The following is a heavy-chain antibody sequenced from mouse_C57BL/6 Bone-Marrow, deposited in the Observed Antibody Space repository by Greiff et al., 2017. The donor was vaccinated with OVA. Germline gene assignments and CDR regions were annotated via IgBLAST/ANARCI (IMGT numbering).Heavy chain of an antibody. CDR3: TTPYYDGYYLFAY. V-gene: IGHV14-4*01. CDR1: GFNIKDDY. Sequence: EVQLQQSGAELVRPGASVKLSCTASGFNIKDDYMHWVKQRPEQGLEWIGWIDPENGDTEYASQFQGKATITADTSSNTAYLQLSSLTSEDTAVYYCTTPYYDGYYLFAYWGQGTLVTVSA. D-gene: IGHD2-3*01. CDR2: IDPENGDT. J-gene: IGHJ3*01.